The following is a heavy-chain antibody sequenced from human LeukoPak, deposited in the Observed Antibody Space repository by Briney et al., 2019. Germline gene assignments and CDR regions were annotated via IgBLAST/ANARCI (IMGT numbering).Heavy chain of an antibody. CDR3: ARDSYYYGSGSSYMDV. Sequence: TGGSLRLSCAASGFTFTSYYMHWVRQAPGKGLEWVSYIVSSGSTIYYADSVKGRFTISRDNAKNSLYLQMNSLRAEDTAVYYCARDSYYYGSGSSYMDVWGKGTTVTVSS. CDR2: IVSSGSTI. J-gene: IGHJ6*04. CDR1: GFTFTSYY. D-gene: IGHD3-10*01. V-gene: IGHV3-48*03.